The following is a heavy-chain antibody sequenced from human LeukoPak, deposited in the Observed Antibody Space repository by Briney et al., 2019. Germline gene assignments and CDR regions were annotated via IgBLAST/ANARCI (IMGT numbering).Heavy chain of an antibody. Sequence: ASVKVSCKASGYTFTNYDINWVRQATGQGLEWMGWMSPNSGNTGYAQKFQGRVTITRNTSISTAYMELISLRFEDTAVYYCARGDGYNFGYWGQGTLVTVSS. J-gene: IGHJ4*02. V-gene: IGHV1-8*03. CDR1: GYTFTNYD. CDR3: ARGDGYNFGY. CDR2: MSPNSGNT. D-gene: IGHD5-24*01.